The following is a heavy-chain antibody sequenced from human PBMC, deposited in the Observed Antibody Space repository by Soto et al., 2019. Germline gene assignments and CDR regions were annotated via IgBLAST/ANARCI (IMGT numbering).Heavy chain of an antibody. D-gene: IGHD6-6*01. CDR2: IYYSGST. CDR3: ARGSVAARSRWWFDP. V-gene: IGHV4-59*01. Sequence: PSETLSLTCTVSGGSISSCYWSWIRQPPGKGLEWIGYIYYSGSTNYNPSLKSRVTISVDTSKNQFSLKLSSVTAADTAVYYCARGSVAARSRWWFDPWGQGTLVTFSS. J-gene: IGHJ5*02. CDR1: GGSISSCY.